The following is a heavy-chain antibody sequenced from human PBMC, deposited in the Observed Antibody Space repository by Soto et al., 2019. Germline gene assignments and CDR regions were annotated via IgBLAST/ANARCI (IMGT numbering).Heavy chain of an antibody. J-gene: IGHJ5*02. V-gene: IGHV1-3*01. CDR1: GYTFTSFS. CDR2: INAGNGNT. CDR3: AREQSWRDLVWWFDP. Sequence: ASVKVSCKASGYTFTSFSMHWVRQAPGQRLEWMGWINAGNGNTKYSQKFQGRVAITRDTSASTVYMELSSLRSEDTAVYYCAREQSWRDLVWWFDPWGQGTLVTVSS. D-gene: IGHD3-16*01.